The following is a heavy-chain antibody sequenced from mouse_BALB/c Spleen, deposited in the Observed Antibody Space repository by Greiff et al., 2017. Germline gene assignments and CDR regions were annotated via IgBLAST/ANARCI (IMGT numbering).Heavy chain of an antibody. CDR2: ISSGSSTI. CDR1: GFTFSSFG. CDR3: ARWGVRREGYAMDY. Sequence: EVKLMESGGGLVQPGGSRKLSCAASGFTFSSFGMHWVRQAPEKGLEWVAYISSGSSTIYYADTVKGRFTISRDNPKNTLFLQMTSLRSEDTAMYYCARWGVRREGYAMDYWGQGTSVTVSS. J-gene: IGHJ4*01. V-gene: IGHV5-17*02. D-gene: IGHD2-14*01.